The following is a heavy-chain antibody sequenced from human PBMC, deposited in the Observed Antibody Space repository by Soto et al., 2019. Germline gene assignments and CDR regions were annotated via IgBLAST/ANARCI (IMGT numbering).Heavy chain of an antibody. CDR1: GYTFTSYA. CDR3: ARHCSGGSCYSFDP. CDR2: ISAYNGNT. D-gene: IGHD2-15*01. V-gene: IGHV1-18*04. J-gene: IGHJ5*02. Sequence: VASVKVSCKASGYTFTSYAISWVRQAPGQGLAWMGWISAYNGNTNYAQKLQGRVTMTTDTSTSTAYLELRSLRSDDTAVYYCARHCSGGSCYSFDPWGQGTLVTV.